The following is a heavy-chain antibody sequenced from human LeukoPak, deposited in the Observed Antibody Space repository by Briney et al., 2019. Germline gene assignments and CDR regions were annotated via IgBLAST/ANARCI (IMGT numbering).Heavy chain of an antibody. CDR2: ISSSGSTI. Sequence: PGGSLRLSCAASGFTFSDYYMSWIRQAPGKGLEWVSYISSSGSTIYYADSVKGRFTISRDNAKNSLYLQMNSLRAEDTAVYYCARDGDIVLMVYARREYGMDVWGQGTTVTVS. CDR1: GFTFSDYY. J-gene: IGHJ6*02. V-gene: IGHV3-11*01. D-gene: IGHD2-8*01. CDR3: ARDGDIVLMVYARREYGMDV.